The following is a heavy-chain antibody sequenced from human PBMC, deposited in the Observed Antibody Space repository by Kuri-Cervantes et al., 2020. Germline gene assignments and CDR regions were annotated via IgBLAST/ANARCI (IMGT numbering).Heavy chain of an antibody. CDR2: IYHSGST. D-gene: IGHD1-7*01. CDR3: ARSHNWNSHFDN. Sequence: SCAVSGGSISSSNWWSWVRQRPGKGLEWIGEIYHSGSTNYNPSLKSRLTISLDTSKNRFSLRLTSVTIADTAVYYSARSHNWNSHFDNWGQGILVTVSS. J-gene: IGHJ4*02. CDR1: GGSISSSNW. V-gene: IGHV4-4*02.